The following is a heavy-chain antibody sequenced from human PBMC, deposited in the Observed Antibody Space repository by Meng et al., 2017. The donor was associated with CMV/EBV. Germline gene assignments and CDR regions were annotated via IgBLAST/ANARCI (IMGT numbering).Heavy chain of an antibody. V-gene: IGHV3-48*03. CDR1: GFTFSNYE. D-gene: IGHD3-3*01. J-gene: IGHJ3*01. CDR3: ARDRYYDFWSGYHQGDAFDV. CDR2: ISSSGDVI. Sequence: GGSLILSCAASGFTFSNYEMNWVRQAPGKGLEWVSYISSSGDVIYYADSVKGRFTISRDNAKNSLYLQMNSLRAEDTAVYYCARDRYYDFWSGYHQGDAFDVWGQGTLVTVSS.